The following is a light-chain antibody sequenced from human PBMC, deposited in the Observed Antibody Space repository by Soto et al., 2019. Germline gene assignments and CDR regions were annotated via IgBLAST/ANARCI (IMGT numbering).Light chain of an antibody. CDR2: EVS. V-gene: IGLV2-14*01. Sequence: QSALTQPASVSGSPGQSITISCTGTSSDVGGHNYVSWYQQHPGKAPKLIIFEVSTRPSGVSNRFSGSKSDNTASLTISGLQAEDEAHYYCSSPASTLGVFGGGTKLTVL. J-gene: IGLJ3*02. CDR1: SSDVGGHNY. CDR3: SSPASTLGV.